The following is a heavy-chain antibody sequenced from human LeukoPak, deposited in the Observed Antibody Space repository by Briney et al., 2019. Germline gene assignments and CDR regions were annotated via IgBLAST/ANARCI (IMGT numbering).Heavy chain of an antibody. CDR1: GGSISSGGYY. Sequence: SETLCLTCTVSGGSISSGGYYWSWIRQHPGKGLEWIGYIYYSGSTYYNPSLKSRVTISLDTSKNQFSLKLSSVTAADTAVYYCARDHLEDYYYMDVWGKGTTVTVSS. CDR2: IYYSGST. V-gene: IGHV4-31*03. J-gene: IGHJ6*03. CDR3: ARDHLEDYYYMDV. D-gene: IGHD3-3*01.